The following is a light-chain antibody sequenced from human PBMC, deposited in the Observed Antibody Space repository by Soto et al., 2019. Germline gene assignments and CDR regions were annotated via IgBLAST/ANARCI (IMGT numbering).Light chain of an antibody. CDR2: AAS. CDR1: QGIGNY. CDR3: QKYNSAPWT. V-gene: IGKV1-27*01. Sequence: DIQMTQSPSSLSASVGDRVTITCRASQGIGNYLAWYQQKPGKVPQLLIYAASTLHSGGPSRFSGSGSGTDFTLTISNLQPEDVATYYYQKYNSAPWTFGQGTKVEIK. J-gene: IGKJ1*01.